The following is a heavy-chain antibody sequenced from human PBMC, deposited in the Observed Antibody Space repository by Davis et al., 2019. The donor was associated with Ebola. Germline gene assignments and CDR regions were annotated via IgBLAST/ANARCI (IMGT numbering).Heavy chain of an antibody. CDR1: GFTFNNYA. D-gene: IGHD5-24*01. J-gene: IGHJ4*02. V-gene: IGHV3-23*01. CDR3: AKGAVEMATTPDFDY. CDR2: ISVSGLST. Sequence: PGGSLRLSCAASGFTFNNYAMSWVRQAPGKGLEWVSGISVSGLSTYYAGSVKGRLTISRDNSRDTLYLHITSLRAEDTALYYCAKGAVEMATTPDFDYWGQGTRITVSS.